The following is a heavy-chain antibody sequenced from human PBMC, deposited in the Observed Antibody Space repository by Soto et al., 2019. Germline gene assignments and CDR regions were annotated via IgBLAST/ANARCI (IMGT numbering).Heavy chain of an antibody. CDR3: ARGPHHYYFDY. Sequence: PGGSLRLSCAASGFTVSSNYMSWVRQAPGKGLEWVSVIYSGGSTYYADSVEGRFTISRHNSKNTLYLQMNSLRAEDTAVYYCARGPHHYYFDYWGQGTLVTVSS. J-gene: IGHJ4*02. CDR2: IYSGGST. V-gene: IGHV3-53*04. CDR1: GFTVSSNY.